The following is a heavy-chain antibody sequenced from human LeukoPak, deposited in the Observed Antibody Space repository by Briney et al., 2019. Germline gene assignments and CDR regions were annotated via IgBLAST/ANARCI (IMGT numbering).Heavy chain of an antibody. CDR3: AREGQRPRGVRWFDP. CDR2: TIRVGRST. J-gene: IGHJ5*02. CDR1: GFSLNSYW. Sequence: QPGGSLRLSCVASGFSLNSYWMRWVRQAPGEGLGWVSRTIRVGRSTSYADSVKGRFTISRDNAKSTQYLQKNSLRAEDTAVYYCAREGQRPRGVRWFDPWGQGTLVTVSS. D-gene: IGHD3-10*01. V-gene: IGHV3-74*01.